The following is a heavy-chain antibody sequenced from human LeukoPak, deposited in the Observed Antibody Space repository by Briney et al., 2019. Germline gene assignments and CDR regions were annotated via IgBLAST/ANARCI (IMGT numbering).Heavy chain of an antibody. Sequence: SETLSLTCTVSGGSISSYYWSWIRQPPGKGLEWIGYIFYSGSTNYNPSLKSRVTISVDTSKNQFSLKLSSVTAADTAVYYCARIIGYCSSSSCYKVYYGMDVWGQGTTVTVSS. V-gene: IGHV4-59*01. D-gene: IGHD2-2*02. CDR2: IFYSGST. CDR3: ARIIGYCSSSSCYKVYYGMDV. CDR1: GGSISSYY. J-gene: IGHJ6*02.